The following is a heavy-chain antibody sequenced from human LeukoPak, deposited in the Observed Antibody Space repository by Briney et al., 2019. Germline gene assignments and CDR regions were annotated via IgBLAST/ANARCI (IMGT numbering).Heavy chain of an antibody. D-gene: IGHD5-18*01. CDR3: AKVMESYGYEYFDY. CDR1: GFTFSSYA. Sequence: GGSLRLSCAASGFTFSSYAMSWVRQAPGKGLEWVSAISGSGGSTYYADFVKGRFTISRDNSKNTLYLQMNSLRAEDTAVYYCAKVMESYGYEYFDYWGQGTLVTVSS. CDR2: ISGSGGST. J-gene: IGHJ4*02. V-gene: IGHV3-23*01.